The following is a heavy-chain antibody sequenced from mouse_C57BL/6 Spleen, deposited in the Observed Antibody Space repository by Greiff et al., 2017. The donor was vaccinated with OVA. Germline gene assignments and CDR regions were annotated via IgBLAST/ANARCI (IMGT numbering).Heavy chain of an antibody. CDR2: ISNGGGST. Sequence: EVQGVESGGGLVQPGGSLKLSCAASGFTFSDYYMYWVRQTPEKRLEWVAYISNGGGSTYYPDTVKGRFTISRDNAKNTLYLQMSRLKSEDTAMYYCARGGSSPYAMDYWGQGTSVTVSS. V-gene: IGHV5-12*01. CDR1: GFTFSDYY. CDR3: ARGGSSPYAMDY. D-gene: IGHD1-1*01. J-gene: IGHJ4*01.